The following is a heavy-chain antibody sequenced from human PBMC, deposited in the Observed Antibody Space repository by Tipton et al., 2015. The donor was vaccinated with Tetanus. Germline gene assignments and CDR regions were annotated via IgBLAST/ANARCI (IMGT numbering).Heavy chain of an antibody. CDR2: AYYSGST. J-gene: IGHJ4*02. Sequence: LRLSCTVSGGSISSYYWSWIRQPPGKGLEWIGHAYYSGSTNYNPSLKSRVSISVDTSNDQFSLRLTSVTAADTAIYYCARFSYDSGGFYSYFDYWGRGTLVTVSS. CDR1: GGSISSYY. V-gene: IGHV4-59*01. CDR3: ARFSYDSGGFYSYFDY. D-gene: IGHD3-22*01.